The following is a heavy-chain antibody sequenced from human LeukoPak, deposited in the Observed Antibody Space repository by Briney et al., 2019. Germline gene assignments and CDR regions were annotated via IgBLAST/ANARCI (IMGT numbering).Heavy chain of an antibody. D-gene: IGHD3-16*02. CDR1: GYTFTGYY. CDR3: ARGLVPGY. Sequence: ASVKVSCKASGYTFTGYYMHWVRQAPGQGLEWMGWMNPNSGNTGYAQKFQGRVTMTRNTSISTAYMELSSLRSEDTAVYYCARGLVPGYWGQGTLVTVSS. J-gene: IGHJ4*02. V-gene: IGHV1-8*02. CDR2: MNPNSGNT.